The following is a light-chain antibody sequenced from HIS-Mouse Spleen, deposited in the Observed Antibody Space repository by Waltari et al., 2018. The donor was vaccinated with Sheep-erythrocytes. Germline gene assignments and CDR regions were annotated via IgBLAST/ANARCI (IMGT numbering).Light chain of an antibody. CDR3: CSYSGSYNHV. CDR1: RSDVGGYNY. CDR2: DVS. J-gene: IGLJ1*01. V-gene: IGLV2-14*03. Sequence: QSALTQPASVSGSPGQSITISCTGTRSDVGGYNYVSWYQQHPGKAPQLMIYDVSNRPSGVSRRCSGYKTGSPASLPISALQAEDEADYYCCSYSGSYNHVFATGTKVTVL.